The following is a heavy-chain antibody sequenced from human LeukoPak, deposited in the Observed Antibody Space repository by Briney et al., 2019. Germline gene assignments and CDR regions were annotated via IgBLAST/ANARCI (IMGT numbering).Heavy chain of an antibody. V-gene: IGHV3-72*01. J-gene: IGHJ4*02. Sequence: PGGSLRLSCAVSGFTFSDHYMDWVRQAPGKGLEWVGRSRNKANGYTTECAASVKGRFTISRDDPKNSLYLQMNSLKTEDTALYYCARGGRGSPFDYWGQGTLVTVSS. D-gene: IGHD1-1*01. CDR1: GFTFSDHY. CDR3: ARGGRGSPFDY. CDR2: SRNKANGYTT.